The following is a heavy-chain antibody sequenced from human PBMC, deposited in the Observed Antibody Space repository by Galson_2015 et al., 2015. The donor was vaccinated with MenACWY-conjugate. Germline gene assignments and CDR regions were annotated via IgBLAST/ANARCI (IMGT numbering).Heavy chain of an antibody. CDR3: TARDGYTGDDAFDI. CDR2: IKSKTDGGTT. CDR1: GFTFSNAW. Sequence: SLRLSCAASGFTFSNAWMSWVRQAPGKGLEWVGRIKSKTDGGTTDYAAPVKGRFTISRDDSKNTLYLQMNSLKTEDTAVYYCTARDGYTGDDAFDIWGQGTMVTVSS. D-gene: IGHD5-24*01. V-gene: IGHV3-15*01. J-gene: IGHJ3*02.